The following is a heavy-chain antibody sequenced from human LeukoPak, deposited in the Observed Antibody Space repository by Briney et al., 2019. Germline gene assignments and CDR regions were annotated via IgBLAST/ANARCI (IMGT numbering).Heavy chain of an antibody. CDR2: IYYSGST. CDR1: GGSISSYY. CDR3: ARWRPDYDFWSGYYTPPYFDY. V-gene: IGHV4-59*01. J-gene: IGHJ4*02. D-gene: IGHD3-3*01. Sequence: PSETLSLTCTVSGGSISSYYWSWIRQPPGKGLEWIGYIYYSGSTNCNPSLKSRVTISVDTSKNQFSLKLSSVTAADTAVYYCARWRPDYDFWSGYYTPPYFDYWGQGTLVTVSS.